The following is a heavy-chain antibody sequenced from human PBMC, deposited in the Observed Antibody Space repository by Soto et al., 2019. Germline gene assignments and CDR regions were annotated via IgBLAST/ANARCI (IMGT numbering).Heavy chain of an antibody. CDR2: IYYSGST. CDR1: GGSISSYD. CDR3: ARHSPDFDWLSQFDY. D-gene: IGHD3-9*01. J-gene: IGHJ4*02. Sequence: SETLSLTCPVSGGSISSYDWSWIRQPPGKGLEWIGYIYYSGSTNYNPSLKSRVTISIDTSKNQLSLKLSSVTAADTAVYYCARHSPDFDWLSQFDYWGQGTLVTVSS. V-gene: IGHV4-59*08.